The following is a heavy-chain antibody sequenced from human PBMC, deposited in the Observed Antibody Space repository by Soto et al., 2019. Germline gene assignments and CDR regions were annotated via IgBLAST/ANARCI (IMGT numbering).Heavy chain of an antibody. V-gene: IGHV3-9*01. CDR2: VTWNSGNI. Sequence: GGSLRLSCVASGFIFDDFGMHWVRQAPGKGLEWVSGVTWNSGNIDYADSVKGRFTITRDNAKNSLYLQMNGLRGEDTALYYCLKVRYGSLGDVMDVWSQGSSVTVS. D-gene: IGHD1-26*01. J-gene: IGHJ6*02. CDR1: GFIFDDFG. CDR3: LKVRYGSLGDVMDV.